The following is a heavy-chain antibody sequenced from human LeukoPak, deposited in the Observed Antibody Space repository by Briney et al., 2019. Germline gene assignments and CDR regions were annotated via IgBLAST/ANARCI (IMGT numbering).Heavy chain of an antibody. V-gene: IGHV4-34*01. CDR1: GGSFSGYY. J-gene: IGHJ6*03. CDR3: ASRGYSYGDDYYYYYYYMDV. Sequence: RPSETLSLTCAVYGGSFSGYYWSWIRQPPGKGLEWIGEINHSGSTNYNPSLKSRVTISVDTSKNQFSLKLSSVTAADTAVYYCASRGYSYGDDYYYYYYYMDVWGKGTTVTISS. D-gene: IGHD5-18*01. CDR2: INHSGST.